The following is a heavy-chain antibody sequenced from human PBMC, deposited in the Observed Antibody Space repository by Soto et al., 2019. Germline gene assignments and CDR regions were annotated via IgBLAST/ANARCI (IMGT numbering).Heavy chain of an antibody. CDR3: ARGLPLRTYYYYGMDV. Sequence: PSETLSLTCTVSGGSISSSSYYWGWIRQPPGKGLEWIGSIYYSGSTYYNPSLKSRVTISVDTSKNQFSLKLSSVTAADTAVYYCARGLPLRTYYYYGMDVWGQGTTVTVSS. D-gene: IGHD3-16*01. CDR2: IYYSGST. V-gene: IGHV4-39*01. CDR1: GGSISSSSYY. J-gene: IGHJ6*02.